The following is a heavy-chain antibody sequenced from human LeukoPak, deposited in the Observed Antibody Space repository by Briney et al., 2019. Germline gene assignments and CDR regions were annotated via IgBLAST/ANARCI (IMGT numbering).Heavy chain of an antibody. D-gene: IGHD2-8*01. CDR3: ARDQYD. CDR1: GGSFSGYY. J-gene: IGHJ4*02. CDR2: INHSGST. Sequence: PSETLSLTCAVYGGSFSGYYWSWIRPPPGKGLEWIGEINHSGSTNYNPSLKSRVTISVDTSKNQFSLKLSSVTAADTAVYYCARDQYDWGQGTLVTVSS. V-gene: IGHV4-34*01.